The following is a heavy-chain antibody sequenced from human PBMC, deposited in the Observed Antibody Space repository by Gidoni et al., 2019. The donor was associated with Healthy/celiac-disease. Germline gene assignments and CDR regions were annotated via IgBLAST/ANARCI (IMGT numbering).Heavy chain of an antibody. V-gene: IGHV3-30*18. CDR2: ISYDGSNK. D-gene: IGHD5-18*01. J-gene: IGHJ6*02. Sequence: QVQLVESGGGVVQPGRSLRLSCAASGFTFSRYGMHWVRQAPGKGLEWVAVISYDGSNKYYADSVKGRFTISRDNSKNTLYLQMNSLRAEDTAVYYCAKGGYSYGHEYYYGMDVWGQGTTVTVSS. CDR3: AKGGYSYGHEYYYGMDV. CDR1: GFTFSRYG.